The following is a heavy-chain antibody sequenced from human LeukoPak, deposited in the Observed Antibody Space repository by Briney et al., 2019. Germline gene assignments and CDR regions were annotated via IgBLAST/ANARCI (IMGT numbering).Heavy chain of an antibody. J-gene: IGHJ4*02. V-gene: IGHV3-33*01. CDR1: GFTFSTYD. CDR2: IWYDGSNK. CDR3: TRGGQNDYSDY. Sequence: GRSLRLSCAASGFTFSTYDMHWVRQAPGKGLEWVAVIWYDGSNKYYADSVKGRFTISRDNSKNTLYLQMNSLRAEDTAVYYCTRGGQNDYSDYWGQGTLVTVSS. D-gene: IGHD3-16*01.